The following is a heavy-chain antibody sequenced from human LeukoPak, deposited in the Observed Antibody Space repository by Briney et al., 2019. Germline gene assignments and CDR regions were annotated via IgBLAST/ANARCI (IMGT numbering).Heavy chain of an antibody. CDR3: ARGLDYYDSSGQPGY. CDR1: GFTFSCYW. V-gene: IGHV3-74*01. CDR2: INSDGSST. Sequence: GGSLRLSCAASGFTFSCYWMHWVRQAPGKGLVWVSRINSDGSSTSYADSVKGRFTISRDNAKNTLYLQMNSLRAEDTAVYYCARGLDYYDSSGQPGYWGQGTLVTVSS. D-gene: IGHD3-22*01. J-gene: IGHJ4*02.